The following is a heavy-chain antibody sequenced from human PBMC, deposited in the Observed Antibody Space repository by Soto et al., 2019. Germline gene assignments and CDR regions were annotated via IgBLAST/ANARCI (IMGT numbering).Heavy chain of an antibody. CDR2: ISGSGGST. V-gene: IGHV3-23*01. Sequence: GESLKISCAASGFTFSSYAMSWVRQAPGKGLEWVSAISGSGGSTYYADSVKGRFTISRDNSKNTLYLQMNSLRAEDTAVYYCAKLGRQNWFDPWGQGTLVTVSS. CDR3: AKLGRQNWFDP. J-gene: IGHJ5*02. CDR1: GFTFSSYA.